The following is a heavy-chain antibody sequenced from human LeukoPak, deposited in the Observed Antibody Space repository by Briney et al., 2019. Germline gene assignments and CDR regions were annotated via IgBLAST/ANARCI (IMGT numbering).Heavy chain of an antibody. D-gene: IGHD2-2*01. CDR2: IWYGGSNK. CDR3: AKDGGLYCSSRSCHGGLDV. CDR1: GFTFSNYG. Sequence: GGSLRLSCAASGFTFSNYGMHWVRQAPGKGLEWVAVIWYGGSNKYYADSVKGRFTISRDNSKNTLYLQMNSLRAEDTAVYYCAKDGGLYCSSRSCHGGLDVWGKGTTVTVSS. J-gene: IGHJ6*04. V-gene: IGHV3-30*02.